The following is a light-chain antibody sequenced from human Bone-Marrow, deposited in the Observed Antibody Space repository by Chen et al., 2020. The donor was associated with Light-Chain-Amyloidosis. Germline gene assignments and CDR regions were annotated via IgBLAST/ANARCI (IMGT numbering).Light chain of an antibody. J-gene: IGKJ1*01. Sequence: VMTQSPVALSVSPGDTATLSCRASQSIRGNLAWYQQRPGQAPRLLIYGASARATGIPARFSGRGFETDFTLTIRTIQSEDFAVYCCQQYNKWPLTFGQGTRVDIK. CDR2: GAS. CDR3: QQYNKWPLT. V-gene: IGKV3-15*01. CDR1: QSIRGN.